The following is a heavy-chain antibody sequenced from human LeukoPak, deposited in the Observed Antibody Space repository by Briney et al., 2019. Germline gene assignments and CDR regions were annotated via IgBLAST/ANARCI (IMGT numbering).Heavy chain of an antibody. CDR1: GGSISSSSYY. CDR3: ARELYITMVRGVIIS. Sequence: SETLSLTCTVSGGSISSSSYYWGWIRQPPGKGLEWIGSIYYSGSTYYNPSLKSRVTISVDTSKNQFSLKLSSVTAADTAVYYCARELYITMVRGVIISWGQGTLVTVSS. V-gene: IGHV4-39*07. J-gene: IGHJ4*02. CDR2: IYYSGST. D-gene: IGHD3-10*01.